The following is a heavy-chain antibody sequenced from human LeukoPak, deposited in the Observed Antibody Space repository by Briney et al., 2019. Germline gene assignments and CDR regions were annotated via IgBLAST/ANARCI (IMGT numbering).Heavy chain of an antibody. CDR3: ARGLGGTSSYAYAEF. CDR2: INRDGSDT. CDR1: GVTFSPYW. J-gene: IGHJ4*02. Sequence: GGSLRLSCTASGVTFSPYWMHLVPQAPGKGLGLGSRINRDGSDTNYAGSVQGRFTISRDNDENTLCLQMNSLRAEDTAVYYCARGLGGTSSYAYAEFWGQGTLVSVSS. D-gene: IGHD3-16*01. V-gene: IGHV3-74*01.